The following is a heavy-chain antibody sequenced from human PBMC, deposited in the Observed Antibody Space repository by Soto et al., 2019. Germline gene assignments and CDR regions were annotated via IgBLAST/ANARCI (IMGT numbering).Heavy chain of an antibody. CDR1: GYTFISYS. CDR2: ITTYNGNT. Sequence: VASVKVSCKAAGYTFISYSISWVRQAPGQGLEWLGRITTYNGNTNYAQKFQGRVTMTADTSTNTAYMDLRSLTFDDTAVYYCARDILTRFPWGSATAQYSYYGMEVWGQGTTVTVSS. CDR3: ARDILTRFPWGSATAQYSYYGMEV. D-gene: IGHD3-9*01. V-gene: IGHV1-18*01. J-gene: IGHJ6*02.